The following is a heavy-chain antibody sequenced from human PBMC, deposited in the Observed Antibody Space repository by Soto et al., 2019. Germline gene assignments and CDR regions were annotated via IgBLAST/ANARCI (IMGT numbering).Heavy chain of an antibody. Sequence: SVKVSCKASGFTFTSSAVQWVRQARGQRLEWIGWIVVGSGSTNYAQKFQERVTMTRDMSTSTAYMELSSLRSDDTAVYYCARDRFTMVRGEGNWFDPWGQGTLVTVSS. J-gene: IGHJ5*02. CDR2: IVVGSGST. CDR3: ARDRFTMVRGEGNWFDP. V-gene: IGHV1-58*01. CDR1: GFTFTSSA. D-gene: IGHD3-10*01.